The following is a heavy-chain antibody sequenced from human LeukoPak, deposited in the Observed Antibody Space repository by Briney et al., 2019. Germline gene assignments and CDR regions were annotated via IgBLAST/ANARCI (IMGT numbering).Heavy chain of an antibody. CDR2: INHSGST. Sequence: SETLSLTCAVYGGSFSGYYWSWIRQPPGKWLEWIGEINHSGSTNYNTSLKSRVTISVDTSKNQFSLKLSSVTAADTAVYYCATSLGYCSGGSCYSLDYWGLGTLVTVSS. CDR1: GGSFSGYY. V-gene: IGHV4-34*01. J-gene: IGHJ4*02. CDR3: ATSLGYCSGGSCYSLDY. D-gene: IGHD2-15*01.